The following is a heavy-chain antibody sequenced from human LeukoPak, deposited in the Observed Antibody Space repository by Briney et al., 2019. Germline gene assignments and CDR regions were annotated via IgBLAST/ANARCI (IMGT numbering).Heavy chain of an antibody. V-gene: IGHV3-74*01. CDR2: IKADGITT. CDR3: ARTYDFWTGFQYYFDS. Sequence: GGSLXLSCAASGFTLSNYWMHWVRQAPGKGXVWXSRIKADGITTTYADSVKGRFTISRDNAKNTLYLQMNSLRAEDTAVYYCARTYDFWTGFQYYFDSWGQGTLVTVSS. J-gene: IGHJ4*02. D-gene: IGHD3-3*01. CDR1: GFTLSNYW.